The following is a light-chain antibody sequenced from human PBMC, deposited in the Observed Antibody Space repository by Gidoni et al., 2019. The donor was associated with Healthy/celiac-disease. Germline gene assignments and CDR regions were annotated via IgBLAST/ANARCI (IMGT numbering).Light chain of an antibody. J-gene: IGKJ3*01. CDR1: QSISSY. V-gene: IGKV1-39*01. CDR2: AAS. Sequence: DIQMTQSPSSLSASVGDRVTITCRASQSISSYLNWYQQKPGKAPKLLIYAASSWQSGVPARFSGSGSGTDFNLTISSLQPEDFATYYCQQSYSTLTFGPXTKVDIK. CDR3: QQSYSTLT.